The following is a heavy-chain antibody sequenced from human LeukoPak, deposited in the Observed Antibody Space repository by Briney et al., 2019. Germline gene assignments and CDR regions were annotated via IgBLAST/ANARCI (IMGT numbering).Heavy chain of an antibody. CDR3: ASDVGSGFIDY. CDR1: GFTFSSYE. CDR2: ISSSGSTI. Sequence: PGGSLRLSCAASGFTFSSYEMNWVRQAPGKGLEWVSYISSSGSTIYYADSVKGRFTISRDNAKNSLYPQMNSLRAEDTAVYYCASDVGSGFIDYWGQGTLVTVSS. D-gene: IGHD6-19*01. J-gene: IGHJ4*02. V-gene: IGHV3-48*03.